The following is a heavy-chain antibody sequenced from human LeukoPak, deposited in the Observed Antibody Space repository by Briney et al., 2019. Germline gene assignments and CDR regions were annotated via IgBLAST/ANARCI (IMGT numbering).Heavy chain of an antibody. J-gene: IGHJ4*02. CDR3: ARGYCSSTSCYDEDYFDY. D-gene: IGHD2-2*01. Sequence: ASVTVSCKASGYTFTSYGISWVRQAPGQGLEWMGWISAYNGNTNYAQKLQGRVTMTTDTSTSTAYMELRSLRSDDTAVYYCARGYCSSTSCYDEDYFDYWGQGTLVTVSS. CDR1: GYTFTSYG. CDR2: ISAYNGNT. V-gene: IGHV1-18*01.